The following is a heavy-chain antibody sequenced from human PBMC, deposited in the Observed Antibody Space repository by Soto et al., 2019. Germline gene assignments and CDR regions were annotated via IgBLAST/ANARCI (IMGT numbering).Heavy chain of an antibody. J-gene: IGHJ4*02. Sequence: PGGSLRLSCAASGFTFSSYGMHWVRQAPGKGLEWVAVISYDGSNKYYADSVKGRFTISRDNSKNTLYLQMNSLRAEDTAVYYCPFLGELSPLDYWGQGTLVTVSS. CDR2: ISYDGSNK. CDR3: PFLGELSPLDY. D-gene: IGHD3-16*02. CDR1: GFTFSSYG. V-gene: IGHV3-30*03.